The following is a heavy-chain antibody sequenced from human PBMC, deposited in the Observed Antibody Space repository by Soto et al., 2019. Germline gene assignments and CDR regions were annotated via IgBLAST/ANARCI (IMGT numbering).Heavy chain of an antibody. D-gene: IGHD2-15*01. CDR3: HICLLLVSDSCFDP. CDR1: GGSISSYY. V-gene: IGHV4-59*08. J-gene: IGHJ5*02. Sequence: ETLSLTCTVSGGSISSYYWSWIRQPPGKGLERIGYIYYSGSTNYNPSLKSRVTISVDTSKNQFSLKLSSVTAADTAVYYCHICLLLVSDSCFDPWGQGTLVSVSS. CDR2: IYYSGST.